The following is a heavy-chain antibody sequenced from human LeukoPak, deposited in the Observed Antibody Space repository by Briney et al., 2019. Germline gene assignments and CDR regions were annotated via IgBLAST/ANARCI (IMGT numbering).Heavy chain of an antibody. CDR1: GFIFTNYW. V-gene: IGHV3-74*01. J-gene: IGHJ4*02. Sequence: GGSLRLSCVSSGFIFTNYWMHWVRHVPGKGPVWVGRIDKEGSAAFYAESVKGRFTISRDNVKSTVYLQMNSLTAEDTAVYHCARGGYSGSYYRFDWGQGTLVTVSS. CDR3: ARGGYSGSYYRFD. D-gene: IGHD1-26*01. CDR2: IDKEGSAA.